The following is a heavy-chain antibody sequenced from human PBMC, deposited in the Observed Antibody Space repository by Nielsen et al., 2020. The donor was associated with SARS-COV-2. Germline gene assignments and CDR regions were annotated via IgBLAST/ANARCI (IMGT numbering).Heavy chain of an antibody. Sequence: SETLSLTCTVSGDSISNYCWSWIRQPPGKGLEWIGDICYSGNTNYNPSLKSRVTISVDTSKNQFSLKLSSVTAADTAVYSCARSRWFGESRYGMDVWGQGTTVTVSS. V-gene: IGHV4-59*01. CDR2: ICYSGNT. J-gene: IGHJ6*02. CDR3: ARSRWFGESRYGMDV. D-gene: IGHD3-10*01. CDR1: GDSISNYC.